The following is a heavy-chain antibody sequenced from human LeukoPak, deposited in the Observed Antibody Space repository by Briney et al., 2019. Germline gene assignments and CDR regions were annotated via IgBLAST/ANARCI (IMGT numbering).Heavy chain of an antibody. CDR2: IYHSGST. D-gene: IGHD6-6*01. CDR3: ARGGAARLHLQN. Sequence: SSETLSLTCTVSGGSISTYYWNWIRQPPGKGLEWIGYIYHSGSTNYNPSLQSRVTISVDTSKNQFSLNLNSVTAADTAVYYCARGGAARLHLQNWGQGTLVTVSS. J-gene: IGHJ1*01. V-gene: IGHV4-59*01. CDR1: GGSISTYY.